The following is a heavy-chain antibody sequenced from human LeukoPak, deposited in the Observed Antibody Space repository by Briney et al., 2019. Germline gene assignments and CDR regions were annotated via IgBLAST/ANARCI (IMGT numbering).Heavy chain of an antibody. CDR2: IYYSGST. D-gene: IGHD3-22*01. J-gene: IGHJ4*02. V-gene: IGHV4-59*08. CDR3: ARQMFTNYYDSSGYYTPLYYFDY. Sequence: SETLSLTCTVSGGSISSYYWSWIRQPPGKGLEWIGYIYYSGSTNYNPSLKSRVTISVDTSKNQFSLKLSSVTAADTAVYYCARQMFTNYYDSSGYYTPLYYFDYWGQGTLVTVSS. CDR1: GGSISSYY.